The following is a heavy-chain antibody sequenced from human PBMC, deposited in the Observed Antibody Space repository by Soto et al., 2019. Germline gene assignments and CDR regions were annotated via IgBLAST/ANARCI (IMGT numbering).Heavy chain of an antibody. CDR1: GGSFSGYY. CDR2: INHSGST. J-gene: IGHJ6*02. Sequence: SETLSLTCAVYGGSFSGYYWSWIRQPPGKGLEWIGEINHSGSTNYNPSLESRVTISVDTSKNQFSLKLSSVTAADTAVYYCARGRQPKYYYGMDVWGQGTTVT. CDR3: ARGRQPKYYYGMDV. V-gene: IGHV4-34*01. D-gene: IGHD6-13*01.